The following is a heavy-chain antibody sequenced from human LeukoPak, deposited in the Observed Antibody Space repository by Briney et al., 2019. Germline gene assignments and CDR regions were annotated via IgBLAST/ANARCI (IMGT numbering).Heavy chain of an antibody. D-gene: IGHD3-10*01. CDR2: ISFTSNTI. CDR1: GFTFSTYH. CDR3: AKVSGDLYY. V-gene: IGHV3-48*04. J-gene: IGHJ4*02. Sequence: PGGSLRLSCAASGFTFSTYHMSWVRQAPGKGLEWVSYISFTSNTIYYADSVRGRFTTSRDNAKNTLYLQMNSLRVEDTAVYYCAKVSGDLYYWGQGTLVTVSS.